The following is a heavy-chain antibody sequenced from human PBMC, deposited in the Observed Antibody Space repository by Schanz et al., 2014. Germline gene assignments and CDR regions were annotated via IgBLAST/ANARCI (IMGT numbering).Heavy chain of an antibody. CDR1: GFSFSSYA. Sequence: EVQLAESGGGLVQPGGSLRLSCAASGFSFSSYAMGWVRQARGKGLEWVSYVSRSTPDIYYADSVKGRFTMSRDNAKNAVFRQMNSLRAEDTAVYYCVRDSFFAFDYWGQGTLVTVSS. CDR3: VRDSFFAFDY. V-gene: IGHV3-48*01. D-gene: IGHD3-3*01. J-gene: IGHJ4*02. CDR2: VSRSTPDI.